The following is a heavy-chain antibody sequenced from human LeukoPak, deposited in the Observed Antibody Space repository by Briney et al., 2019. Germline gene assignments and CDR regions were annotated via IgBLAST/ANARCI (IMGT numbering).Heavy chain of an antibody. V-gene: IGHV3-23*01. CDR1: GFTFSTYA. J-gene: IGHJ4*02. CDR3: AKTSRANSAYDSPFDY. Sequence: GESLRLSCAASGFTFSTYAMSWVRQAPGMGLEWVSAVRGSGSDTYCADSVKGRFTISRDNSKNTLYLQMNSLRAEDTAIYYCAKTSRANSAYDSPFDYWGQGTQVTASA. CDR2: VRGSGSDT. D-gene: IGHD5-12*01.